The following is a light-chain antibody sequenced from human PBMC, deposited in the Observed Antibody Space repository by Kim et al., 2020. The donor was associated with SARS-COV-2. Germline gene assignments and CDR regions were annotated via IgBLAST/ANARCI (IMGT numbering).Light chain of an antibody. V-gene: IGLV2-11*01. CDR1: TSDVGGYNY. CDR3: CSYAGTYTWV. CDR2: DVT. J-gene: IGLJ3*02. Sequence: QSALTQPRSVSGSPGQSVTISCTGTTSDVGGYNYVSWYQQRPGKAPKLMIYDVTKRPSGVPDRLSGSKSGNTASLTISGLQAEDEADYFCCSYAGTYTWVFGGGTQLTVL.